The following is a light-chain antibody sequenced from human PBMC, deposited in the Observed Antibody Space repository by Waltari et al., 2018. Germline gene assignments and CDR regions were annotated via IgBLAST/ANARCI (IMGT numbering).Light chain of an antibody. V-gene: IGKV1-6*02. CDR2: GTS. Sequence: AIQMTQSPPSLSESVGDPVTITCRASQDLDNHLAWYQQKPGKAPKLLVYGTSILQTMVPSRFSGSGSGTTFALTISSLQPADSATYYCLQDRTGLTFGGGTKVEI. J-gene: IGKJ4*01. CDR1: QDLDNH. CDR3: LQDRTGLT.